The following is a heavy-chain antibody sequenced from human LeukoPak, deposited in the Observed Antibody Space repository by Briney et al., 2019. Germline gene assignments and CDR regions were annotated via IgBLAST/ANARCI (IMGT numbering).Heavy chain of an antibody. CDR2: VNRDGSET. J-gene: IGHJ6*02. CDR1: GFTLSNHW. Sequence: GGSLRLSCAASGFTLSNHWMTWVRQVPGRGPEWVANVNRDGSETYYLDSVKGRFTISKDNAKNSLYLQMNSLRTEDTALYHCARNNGMDVWGQGTTVIVSS. CDR3: ARNNGMDV. V-gene: IGHV3-7*03.